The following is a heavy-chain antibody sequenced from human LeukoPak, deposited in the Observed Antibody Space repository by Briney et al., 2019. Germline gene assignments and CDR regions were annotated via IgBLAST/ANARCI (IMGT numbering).Heavy chain of an antibody. Sequence: GASVKVSCKASGYTFTGYYMDGLRPACGQGLERLQRINPNSGGTNYAQKFQGRVTMTRDTSISTGYMELSRLRSEDTAVYYCARDSYYDIWTGYELGGVSYWYFDLWGRGTLVTVSS. CDR3: ARDSYYDIWTGYELGGVSYWYFDL. D-gene: IGHD3-9*01. CDR1: GYTFTGYY. CDR2: INPNSGGT. J-gene: IGHJ2*01. V-gene: IGHV1-2*06.